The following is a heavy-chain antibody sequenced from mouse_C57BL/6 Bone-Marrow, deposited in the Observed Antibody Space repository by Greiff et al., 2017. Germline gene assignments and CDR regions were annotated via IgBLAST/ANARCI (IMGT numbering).Heavy chain of an antibody. V-gene: IGHV1-64*01. Sequence: QVQLQQPGAELVKPGASVKFSCKASGYTFTSYWMHWVKQRPGQGLEWIGMIHPNSGSTNYNEKFTIKATLTVDKSSSTAYMQLSSLTSEDSAVDYCARWLLSYYAMDYWGQGTSVTVSS. CDR2: IHPNSGST. D-gene: IGHD2-3*01. J-gene: IGHJ4*01. CDR1: GYTFTSYW. CDR3: ARWLLSYYAMDY.